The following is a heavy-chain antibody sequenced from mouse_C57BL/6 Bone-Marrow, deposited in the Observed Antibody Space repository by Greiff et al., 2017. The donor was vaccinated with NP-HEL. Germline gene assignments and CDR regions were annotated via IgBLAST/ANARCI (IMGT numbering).Heavy chain of an antibody. CDR1: GYSFTDYN. D-gene: IGHD3-2*02. CDR2: INPNYGTT. V-gene: IGHV1-39*01. Sequence: EVQGVESGPELVKPGASVKISCKASGYSFTDYNMNWVKQSNGKSLEWIGVINPNYGTTSYNQKFKGKATLTVDQSSSTAYMQLNSLTSEDSAVYYCARWDYSSGYGSYAMDYWGQGTSVTVSS. CDR3: ARWDYSSGYGSYAMDY. J-gene: IGHJ4*01.